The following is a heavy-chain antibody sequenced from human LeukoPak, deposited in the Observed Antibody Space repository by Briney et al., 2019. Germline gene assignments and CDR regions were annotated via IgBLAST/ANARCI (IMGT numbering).Heavy chain of an antibody. CDR1: GFTFDDYA. J-gene: IGHJ4*02. Sequence: GGSLRLSCAASGFTFDDYAMHWVRQAPGKGLEWVSLISGDGGSTYYADSMKGRFTISRDNSKNSLYLQMNSLRTEDTALYYCAKAGSYDRSGYYYGRFDYWGQGTLVTVSS. D-gene: IGHD3-22*01. CDR2: ISGDGGST. V-gene: IGHV3-43*02. CDR3: AKAGSYDRSGYYYGRFDY.